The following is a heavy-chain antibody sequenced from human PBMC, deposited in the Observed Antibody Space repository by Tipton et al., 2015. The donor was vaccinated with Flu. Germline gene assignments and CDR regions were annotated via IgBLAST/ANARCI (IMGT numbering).Heavy chain of an antibody. CDR2: INHSGST. CDR3: ARGGGDSSGYYIDY. V-gene: IGHV4-34*01. J-gene: IGHJ4*02. Sequence: LRLSCAVYGGSFSGYYWSWIRQPSGKGLEWIGEINHSGSTNYNPSLKSRVTISVDTSKNQFSLKLSSVTAADTAVYYCARGGGDSSGYYIDYWGQGTLVTVSS. D-gene: IGHD3-22*01. CDR1: GGSFSGYY.